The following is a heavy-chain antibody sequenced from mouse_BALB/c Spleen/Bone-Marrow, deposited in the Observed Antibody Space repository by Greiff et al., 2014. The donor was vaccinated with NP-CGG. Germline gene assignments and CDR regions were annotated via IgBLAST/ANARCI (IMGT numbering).Heavy chain of an antibody. CDR2: IYPYNGET. J-gene: IGHJ2*01. CDR1: GYSFTGYF. V-gene: IGHV1-37*01. D-gene: IGHD2-10*02. CDR3: GRGAKKYGNYLDY. Sequence: EVQLQQSGPELVKPGASVKISCKASGYSFTGYFMNWVKQSHGKSLEWIGRIYPYNGETFYDQKLKGKATLTEDKSSSTAHMELLSLTSEDSAAYYCGRGAKKYGNYLDYWGQGTTLTVSS.